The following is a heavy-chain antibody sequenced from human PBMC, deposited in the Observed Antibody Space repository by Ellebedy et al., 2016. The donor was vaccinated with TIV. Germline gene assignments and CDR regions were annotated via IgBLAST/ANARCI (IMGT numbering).Heavy chain of an antibody. Sequence: MPSETLSLTCSVSGGSISTYYWSWIRQPPGRGLEWIGYIYYSGSTKYNPSLKSRVTISVDTSNNQVSLRLTSVTAADTAVYYCARCRVLRDLGGHNFYGLNVWGQGTTVTVSS. J-gene: IGHJ6*02. D-gene: IGHD3-3*01. CDR1: GGSISTYY. CDR2: IYYSGST. CDR3: ARCRVLRDLGGHNFYGLNV. V-gene: IGHV4-59*08.